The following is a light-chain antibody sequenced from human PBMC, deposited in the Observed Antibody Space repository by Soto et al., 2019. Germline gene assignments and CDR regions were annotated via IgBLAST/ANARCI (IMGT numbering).Light chain of an antibody. CDR1: QSFSSTY. Sequence: EIVLTQSPGTLSLSPGERATLSCRASQSFSSTYLAWYQQKPGQAPRLLIYDASSRATGIPDRFSGSGSGTDFTLTISRLEPEDFAVYYCQHYGSSRTFGQGTKVDIK. CDR2: DAS. J-gene: IGKJ1*01. CDR3: QHYGSSRT. V-gene: IGKV3-20*01.